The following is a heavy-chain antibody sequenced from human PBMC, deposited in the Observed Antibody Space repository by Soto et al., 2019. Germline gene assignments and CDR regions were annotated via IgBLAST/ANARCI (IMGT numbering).Heavy chain of an antibody. V-gene: IGHV4-30-4*01. CDR1: GGSISSGDYY. D-gene: IGHD6-19*01. CDR2: IYYSGST. Sequence: QVQLQESGPGLVKPSQTLSLTCTVSGGSISSGDYYWSWIRQPPGKGLEWIGYIYYSGSTYYNPSLKSRVTTSVDTSKNQFSLKLSSVTAADTAVYYCARVGMADYYYDGMDVWGQGTTVTVSS. CDR3: ARVGMADYYYDGMDV. J-gene: IGHJ6*02.